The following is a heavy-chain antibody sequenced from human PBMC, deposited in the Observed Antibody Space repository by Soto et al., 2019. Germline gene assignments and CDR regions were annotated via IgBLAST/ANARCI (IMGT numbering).Heavy chain of an antibody. D-gene: IGHD1-7*01. J-gene: IGHJ6*02. V-gene: IGHV4-59*01. CDR3: ARGEDNWNYGGYYYYGMDV. Sequence: SETLSLTCTVSGGSIGSYYWSWIRQPPGKGLEWIGYIYYSGSTNYNPSLKSRVTISVDTSKNQFSLKLSSVTAADTAVYYCARGEDNWNYGGYYYYGMDVWGQGTTVTVSS. CDR2: IYYSGST. CDR1: GGSIGSYY.